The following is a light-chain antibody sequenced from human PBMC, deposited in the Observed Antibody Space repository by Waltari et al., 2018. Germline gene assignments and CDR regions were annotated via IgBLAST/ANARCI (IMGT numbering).Light chain of an antibody. CDR2: HAS. CDR3: QQRGTWPPIT. CDR1: QSVTNY. J-gene: IGKJ5*01. Sequence: EIVLTQSPVILSLSPGETATLSCRASQSVTNYLAWYQQRPGQAPRLLIYHASNRATGIPDRFSGSGSGTDFTLTINSLEPEDFAVYYCQQRGTWPPITFGQGTRLEIK. V-gene: IGKV3-11*01.